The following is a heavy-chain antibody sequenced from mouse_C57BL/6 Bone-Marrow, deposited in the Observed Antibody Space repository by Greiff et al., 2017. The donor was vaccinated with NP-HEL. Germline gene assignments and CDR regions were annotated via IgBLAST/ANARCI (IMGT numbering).Heavy chain of an antibody. V-gene: IGHV1-72*01. CDR2: IDPNSGGT. J-gene: IGHJ1*03. CDR3: ARYYYGSRGWYFDV. CDR1: GYTFTSYW. D-gene: IGHD1-1*01. Sequence: QVQLQQSGADLVKPGASVKLSCKASGYTFTSYWMHWVKQRPGRGLEWIGRIDPNSGGTKFNEKFKTKATLTVDKPSSTAYMQLSRLTSEDSAVDYCARYYYGSRGWYFDVWGTGTTVTVSS.